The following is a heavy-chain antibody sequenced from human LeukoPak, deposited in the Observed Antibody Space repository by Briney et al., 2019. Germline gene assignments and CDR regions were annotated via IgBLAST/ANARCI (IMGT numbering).Heavy chain of an antibody. D-gene: IGHD4-17*01. CDR2: IWYDGSNK. V-gene: IGHV3-33*01. Sequence: SLRLSXXXSGXXFSSXGMHWVRQAPGKGLEWVAVIWYDGSNKYYADSVKGRFTISRDNSKNTLYLQMNSLRAEDTALYYCARDGHGVPLDYWGQGTLVTVSP. CDR1: GXXFSSXG. CDR3: ARDGHGVPLDY. J-gene: IGHJ4*02.